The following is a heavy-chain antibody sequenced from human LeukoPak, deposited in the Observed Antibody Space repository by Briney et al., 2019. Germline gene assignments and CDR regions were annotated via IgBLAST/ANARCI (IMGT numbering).Heavy chain of an antibody. V-gene: IGHV3-74*01. Sequence: GGSLRLSCAASGFPFSSYWMHWVRQVPGKGPLWVSRINSDGSATIYADSVRGRFTISRDNAKNTLYLQMSGLRVDDTAVYHCASDSPYYGMDVWGQGTTVTVSS. J-gene: IGHJ6*02. CDR3: ASDSPYYGMDV. CDR1: GFPFSSYW. CDR2: INSDGSAT.